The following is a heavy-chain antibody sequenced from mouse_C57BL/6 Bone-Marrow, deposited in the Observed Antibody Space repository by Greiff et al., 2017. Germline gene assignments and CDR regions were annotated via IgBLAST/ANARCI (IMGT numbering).Heavy chain of an antibody. V-gene: IGHV2-2*01. J-gene: IGHJ2*01. Sequence: QVQLKQSGPGLVQPSQSLSITCTVSGFSLTSYGVHWVRQSPGKGLEWLGVIWSGGSTVYNAAFISRPSISKDNSKSQVFFKMNSLQADDTAIYYCDRDWLRSLDYWGKGTTLTVSS. CDR3: DRDWLRSLDY. CDR2: IWSGGST. D-gene: IGHD1-1*01. CDR1: GFSLTSYG.